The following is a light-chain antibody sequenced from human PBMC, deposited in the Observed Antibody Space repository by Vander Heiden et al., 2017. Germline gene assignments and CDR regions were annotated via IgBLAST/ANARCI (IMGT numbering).Light chain of an antibody. CDR1: SGSVATSYY. Sequence: QTVVTQEPSFSVSPGGTVTLTCGLSSGSVATSYYPSWYQQTPGQAQRTMIYRKNTRSSGVPDRFSGSSLGNKAALTITGAQADDESDYYCVLYMGSGIWVFGGGTKLTVL. V-gene: IGLV8-61*01. CDR2: RKN. CDR3: VLYMGSGIWV. J-gene: IGLJ3*02.